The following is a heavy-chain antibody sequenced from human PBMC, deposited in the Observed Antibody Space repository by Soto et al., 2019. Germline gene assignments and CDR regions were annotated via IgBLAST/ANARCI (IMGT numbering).Heavy chain of an antibody. V-gene: IGHV3-7*03. CDR1: GFTFSNYW. CDR2: IKQDGSEI. CDR3: STNYYDSSGYDNWFDP. D-gene: IGHD3-22*01. Sequence: GGSLRLSCAASGFTFSNYWMSWVRQAPGKGLEWVANIKQDGSEIDSVDSVKGRFTISRDDSKSIAYLQMNSLKTEDTAVYYCSTNYYDSSGYDNWFDPWGQGTLVTVSS. J-gene: IGHJ5*02.